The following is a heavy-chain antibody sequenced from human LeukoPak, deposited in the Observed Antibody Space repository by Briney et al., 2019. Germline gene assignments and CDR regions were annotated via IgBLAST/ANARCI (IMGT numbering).Heavy chain of an antibody. D-gene: IGHD2-2*03. CDR2: ISAYNGNT. CDR1: GYTFGSYY. CDR3: ARALDIVVVPGTNWFDP. J-gene: IGHJ5*02. V-gene: IGHV1-18*01. Sequence: ASVKVSCKASGYTFGSYYISWVRQAPGQGLDWMGWISAYNGNTNYAQKLQGRVTMTTDTSTSTAYMELRSLRSDDTAVYYCARALDIVVVPGTNWFDPWGQGTLVTVSS.